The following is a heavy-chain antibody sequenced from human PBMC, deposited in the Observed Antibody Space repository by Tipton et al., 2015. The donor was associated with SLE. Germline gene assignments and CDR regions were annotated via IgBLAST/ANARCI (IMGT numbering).Heavy chain of an antibody. Sequence: LRLSCTVSGGSISSGSYYWSWIRQPAGKGLEWLGRIYTSGSTNYNPSLKSRLTMSLDTSKNQFSLKLRSVTAADTAVYYCARERYYYDSSGYYSNCFDPWGQGTLVTVSS. J-gene: IGHJ5*02. CDR1: GGSISSGSYY. V-gene: IGHV4-61*02. CDR3: ARERYYYDSSGYYSNCFDP. D-gene: IGHD3-22*01. CDR2: IYTSGST.